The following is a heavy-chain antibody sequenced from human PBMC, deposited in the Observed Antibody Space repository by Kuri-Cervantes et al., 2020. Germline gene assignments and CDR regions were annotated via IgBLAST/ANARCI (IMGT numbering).Heavy chain of an antibody. CDR3: ARLGVAGALNY. CDR2: ISSSGSTI. Sequence: GGSLRLSCAASGFSFSSYGMSWVRQAPGKGLEWVSYISSSGSTIYYADSVKGRFTISRDNAKNSLYLQMNSLRAEDTAVYYCARLGVAGALNYWGQGTLVTVSS. J-gene: IGHJ4*02. D-gene: IGHD3-16*01. V-gene: IGHV3-48*04. CDR1: GFSFSSYG.